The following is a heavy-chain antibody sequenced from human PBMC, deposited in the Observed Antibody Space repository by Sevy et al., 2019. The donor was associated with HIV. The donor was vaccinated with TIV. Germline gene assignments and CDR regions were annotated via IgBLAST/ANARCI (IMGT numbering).Heavy chain of an antibody. CDR1: GFTFTNYA. Sequence: GGALRLSCAASGFTFTNYAMNWVRQAPGKGLEWVSAISGSGGTTYYADSVQGRLPISRDKSKNTLFLQMNSLRAEDTAVYYCAKVLARGVAVAGTAWGMDVWGHGTTVTVSS. D-gene: IGHD6-19*01. J-gene: IGHJ6*02. CDR2: ISGSGGTT. CDR3: AKVLARGVAVAGTAWGMDV. V-gene: IGHV3-23*01.